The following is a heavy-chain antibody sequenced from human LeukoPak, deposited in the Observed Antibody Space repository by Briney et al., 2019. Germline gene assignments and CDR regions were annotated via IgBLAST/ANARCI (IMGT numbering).Heavy chain of an antibody. J-gene: IGHJ6*03. D-gene: IGHD6-13*01. CDR2: IYYSGST. CDR3: ARVRQQLVHSEYYYYYYMDV. CDR1: GVSISSSSYY. V-gene: IGHV4-39*07. Sequence: PSETLSLTCTVSGVSISSSSYYWGWIRQPPGKGLEWIGSIYYSGSTYYNPSLKSRFTISVDTSKNQFSLKLSSVTAADTAVYYCARVRQQLVHSEYYYYYYMDVWGKGTTVTVSS.